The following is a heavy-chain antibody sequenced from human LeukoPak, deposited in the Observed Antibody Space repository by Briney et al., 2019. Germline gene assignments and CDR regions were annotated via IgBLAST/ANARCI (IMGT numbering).Heavy chain of an antibody. V-gene: IGHV3-15*07. CDR3: TTDREADWSGYYLS. CDR2: IKSKTDGGTT. J-gene: IGHJ1*01. D-gene: IGHD3-3*01. CDR1: GFTFSNAW. Sequence: SGGSLRLSCAASGFTFSNAWMNWVRQAPGKGLEWVGRIKSKTDGGTTDYAAPVKGRFTISRDDSKNTLYLQMNSLKTEDTAVYYCTTDREADWSGYYLSWGQGTLVTVSS.